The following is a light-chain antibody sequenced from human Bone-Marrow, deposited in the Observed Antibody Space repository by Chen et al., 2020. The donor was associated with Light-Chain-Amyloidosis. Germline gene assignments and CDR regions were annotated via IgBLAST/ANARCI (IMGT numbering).Light chain of an antibody. CDR3: QSYQGSSQGV. CDR2: EGD. J-gene: IGLJ3*02. V-gene: IGLV6-57*01. Sequence: NFMLTQPHSVSESPGKTVIISCTRSSGSIATNYVQWYQQRPGSSPTTVIYEGDQRPSGVPDRFSGSIDRSSNSASLTISGLKTEDEADYDCQSYQGSSQGVFGGGTKLTVL. CDR1: SGSIATNY.